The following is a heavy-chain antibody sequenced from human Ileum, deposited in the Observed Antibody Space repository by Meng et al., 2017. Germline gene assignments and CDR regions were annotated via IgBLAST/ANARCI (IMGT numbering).Heavy chain of an antibody. CDR1: CGSFGGCY. CDR2: INHSGST. D-gene: IGHD3-10*01. CDR3: TIRGVLYNWFDP. J-gene: IGHJ5*02. Sequence: HVVRQGSGAGPLWALGTPSLTCASYCGSFGGCYWRWIPQPPVKGLEWIREINHSGSTNDTPSLQIRVTISVDTSKNQFSLKLSSVTAADTAVYYCTIRGVLYNWFDPWGQGTLVTVSS. V-gene: IGHV4-34*01.